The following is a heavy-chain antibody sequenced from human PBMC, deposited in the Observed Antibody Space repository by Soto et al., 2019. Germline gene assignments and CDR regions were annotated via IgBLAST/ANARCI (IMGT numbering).Heavy chain of an antibody. D-gene: IGHD3-16*02. V-gene: IGHV3-23*01. CDR3: SNDLGFIDSVDY. J-gene: IGHJ4*02. CDR2: ISGSTSGT. CDR1: GFAFSSYA. Sequence: EVQLLESGGGLVQPGGSLRLSCAASGFAFSSYAMSWVRQAPGKGLEWVSSISGSTSGTYYADAVKGRFSISRDNSNNTLYLHWISLSAVDKAVYYRSNDLGFIDSVDYGGKGRLVTVSS.